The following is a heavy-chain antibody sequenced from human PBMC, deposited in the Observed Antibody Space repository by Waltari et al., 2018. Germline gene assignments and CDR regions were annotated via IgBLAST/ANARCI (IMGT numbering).Heavy chain of an antibody. CDR1: GYTFTGYY. J-gene: IGHJ4*02. Sequence: QVQLVQSGAEVKKPGASVKVSCKASGYTFTGYYMHWVRQAPGQGLEWMGWINPSSGGTNYAQKVQGRVTMTRDTSISTAYMELSRLRSDDTAVYYCARAIRVGATAYSGYWGQGTLVTVSS. D-gene: IGHD1-26*01. V-gene: IGHV1-2*02. CDR3: ARAIRVGATAYSGY. CDR2: INPSSGGT.